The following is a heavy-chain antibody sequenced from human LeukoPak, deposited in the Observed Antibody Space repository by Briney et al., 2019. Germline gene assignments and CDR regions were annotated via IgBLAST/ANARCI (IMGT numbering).Heavy chain of an antibody. CDR3: ARDADPAARGWLDP. Sequence: PGGSLRLSCAASGFTFSGSPMHWVRQAPGKGLEWVALISYDGKKDFYTDSVKGRFTISRDDSKNTVFLQMDSLRAEDTAMYFCARDADPAARGWLDPWGQGTLVTVSS. CDR1: GFTFSGSP. V-gene: IGHV3-30*04. J-gene: IGHJ5*02. D-gene: IGHD2-15*01. CDR2: ISYDGKKD.